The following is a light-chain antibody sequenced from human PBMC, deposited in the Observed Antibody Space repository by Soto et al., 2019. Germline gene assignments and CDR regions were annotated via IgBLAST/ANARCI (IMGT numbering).Light chain of an antibody. J-gene: IGKJ5*01. Sequence: DIVMTQTPRSLPVPPLEPASISCRSSQSLLASDEGNAYLDRYQQKPGQPPKLLIYWASTRESGVPDRFTGSGSGTDFTLTINSLQAEDVAVYCRQHYINPITFGQGTRLENK. V-gene: IGKV4-1*01. CDR2: WAS. CDR1: QSLLASDEGNAY. CDR3: RQHYINPIT.